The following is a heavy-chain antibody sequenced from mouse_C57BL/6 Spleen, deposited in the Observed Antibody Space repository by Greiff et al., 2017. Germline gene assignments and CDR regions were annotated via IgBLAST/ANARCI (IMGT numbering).Heavy chain of an antibody. CDR2: ISYSGST. CDR3: AREGTGPWFAY. Sequence: DVQLVESGPGMVKPSQSLSLTCTVTGYSITSGYDWHWIRHFPGNKLEWMGYISYSGSTNYNPSLKSRISITHDTSKNHFFLKLNSVTTEDTATYYCAREGTGPWFAYWGQGTLVTVSA. D-gene: IGHD3-3*01. CDR1: GYSITSGYD. J-gene: IGHJ3*01. V-gene: IGHV3-1*01.